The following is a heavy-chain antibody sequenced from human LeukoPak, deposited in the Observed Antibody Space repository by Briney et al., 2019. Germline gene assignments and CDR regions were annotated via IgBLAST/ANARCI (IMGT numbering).Heavy chain of an antibody. CDR2: ISGSGGST. V-gene: IGHV3-23*01. Sequence: GSLRLSCATSGFTFSSYAMSWVRQAPGKGLEWVSAISGSGGSTYYADSVKGRFTISRDNSKNTLYLQMNSLRAEDTAVYYCAKAVSGYYYYYYMDVWGKGTTVTVSS. J-gene: IGHJ6*03. CDR1: GFTFSSYA. CDR3: AKAVSGYYYYYYMDV. D-gene: IGHD5-12*01.